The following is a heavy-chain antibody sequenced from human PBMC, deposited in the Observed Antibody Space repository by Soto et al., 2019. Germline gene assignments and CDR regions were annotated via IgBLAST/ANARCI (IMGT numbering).Heavy chain of an antibody. V-gene: IGHV3-23*01. J-gene: IGHJ3*02. CDR2: ISGSGGST. CDR1: GFTFSSYA. Sequence: GGSLRLSCAASGFTFSSYAMSWVRQAPGKGLEWVSAISGSGGSTYYADSVKGRFTISRDNSKNTLYLQMNSPRAEDTAVYYCAKDLGGLMVYAMVPDAFDIWCEATRV. D-gene: IGHD2-8*01. CDR3: AKDLGGLMVYAMVPDAFDI.